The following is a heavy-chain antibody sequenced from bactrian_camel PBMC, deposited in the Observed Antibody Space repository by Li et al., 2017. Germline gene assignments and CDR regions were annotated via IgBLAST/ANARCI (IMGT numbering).Heavy chain of an antibody. CDR1: GYTANTGC. J-gene: IGHJ4*01. D-gene: IGHD6*01. CDR2: LVLGRVPGGVP. Sequence: HVQLVESGGGSVQPGGALRLSCRGSGYTANTGCVGWFRQAPGKQREGLAQLVLGRVPGGVPLYANSVTGRFTISQENDENTMHLHLQMNSLSPEDTAMYYRAVKATPNSNCLWPHDFTYSGPGTQVTVS. V-gene: IGHV3S1*01.